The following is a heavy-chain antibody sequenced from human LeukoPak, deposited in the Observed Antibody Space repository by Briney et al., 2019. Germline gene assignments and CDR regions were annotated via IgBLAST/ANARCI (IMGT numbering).Heavy chain of an antibody. V-gene: IGHV4-34*01. D-gene: IGHD2-2*01. J-gene: IGHJ6*04. CDR1: GGSCSGYY. Sequence: PSETLSLTCAVYGGSCSGYYWSWIRQPPGKGLEWIGEINHSGSTNYNPSLKSRVTISVDTSKNQFSLKLSSVTAADTAVYYCARGVCSSTSCYAWGYYYGMDVWGKGTTVTVSS. CDR3: ARGVCSSTSCYAWGYYYGMDV. CDR2: INHSGST.